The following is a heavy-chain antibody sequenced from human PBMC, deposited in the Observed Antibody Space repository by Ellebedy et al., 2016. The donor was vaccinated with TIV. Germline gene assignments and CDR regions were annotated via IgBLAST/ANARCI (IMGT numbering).Heavy chain of an antibody. D-gene: IGHD1-26*01. CDR2: INHSGSA. CDR3: ARGRGGSYSIPFDY. CDR1: GGSFRVYY. V-gene: IGHV4-34*01. J-gene: IGHJ4*02. Sequence: SQILSLTCXVYGGSFRVYYWTWIRQPPGKGLEWIGEINHSGSANYNPSLKSRVTISVDTSKNQFSLILSSVTAADTAVYYCARGRGGSYSIPFDYWGQGTLVTVSS.